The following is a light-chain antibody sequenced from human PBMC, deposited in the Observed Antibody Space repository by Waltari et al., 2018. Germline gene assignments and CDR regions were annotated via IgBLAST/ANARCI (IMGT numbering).Light chain of an antibody. CDR1: SSDVGGYNY. J-gene: IGLJ3*02. V-gene: IGLV2-14*01. Sequence: QSALTQPASVSGSPGQSITISCTGTSSDVGGYNYVSWYQQPPGKAPKLMIYDVSKRPSGVSNRFSGSKSGNTASLTISGLQAEDEADYYCSSYTSSSMVFGGGTKLTVL. CDR2: DVS. CDR3: SSYTSSSMV.